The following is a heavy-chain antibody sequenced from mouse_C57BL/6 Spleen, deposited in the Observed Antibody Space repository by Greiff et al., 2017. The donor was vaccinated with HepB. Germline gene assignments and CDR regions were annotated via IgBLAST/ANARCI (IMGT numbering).Heavy chain of an antibody. J-gene: IGHJ1*03. V-gene: IGHV1-52*01. Sequence: QVQLKQPGAELVRPGSSVKLSCKASGYTFTSYWMHWVKQRPIQGLEWIGNIDPSDSETHYNQKFKDKATLTVDKSSSTAYMQLSSLTSEDSAVYYCARGALFYWYFDVWGTGTTVTVSS. CDR3: ARGALFYWYFDV. CDR2: IDPSDSET. CDR1: GYTFTSYW. D-gene: IGHD6-1*01.